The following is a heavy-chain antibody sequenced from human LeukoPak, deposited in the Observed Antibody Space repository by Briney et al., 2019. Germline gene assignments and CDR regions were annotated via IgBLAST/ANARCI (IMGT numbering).Heavy chain of an antibody. CDR3: ALSSDYSGYDNYFDY. Sequence: ASVKVSCKVSGYTLTELSMHWVRQAPGKGLEWMGGFDPEDGETIYAQKFQGRVTMTEDTSTDTAYMELSSLRSEDTAVYYCALSSDYSGYDNYFDYWGQGTLVTVSS. J-gene: IGHJ4*02. D-gene: IGHD5-12*01. CDR2: FDPEDGET. CDR1: GYTLTELS. V-gene: IGHV1-24*01.